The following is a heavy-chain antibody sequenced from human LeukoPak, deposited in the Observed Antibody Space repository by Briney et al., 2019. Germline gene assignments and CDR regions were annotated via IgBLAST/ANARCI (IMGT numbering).Heavy chain of an antibody. Sequence: ASVKVSCKASGYTFTGYCMHWVRQAPGQGLEWMGWINPNSGGTNYAQKFQGRVTMTRDTSISTAYMELSRLRSDDTAVYYCARDSGMDYYDSSGYYYVLLRNWGQGTLITVSS. CDR2: INPNSGGT. CDR1: GYTFTGYC. J-gene: IGHJ4*02. D-gene: IGHD3-22*01. V-gene: IGHV1-2*02. CDR3: ARDSGMDYYDSSGYYYVLLRN.